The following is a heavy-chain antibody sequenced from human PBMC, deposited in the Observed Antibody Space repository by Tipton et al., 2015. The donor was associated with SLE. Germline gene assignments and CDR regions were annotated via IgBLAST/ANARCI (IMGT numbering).Heavy chain of an antibody. CDR1: GGSISSSSYY. V-gene: IGHV4-61*05. CDR2: IYYSGST. Sequence: TLSLTCTVSGGSISSSSYYWGWIRQPPGKGLEWIGYIYYSGSTNFNPSLKSRVTISVDTSKNQFSLKLSSVTAADTAVYYCAGKSVALDYWGQGTLVTVSS. D-gene: IGHD5-12*01. J-gene: IGHJ4*02. CDR3: AGKSVALDY.